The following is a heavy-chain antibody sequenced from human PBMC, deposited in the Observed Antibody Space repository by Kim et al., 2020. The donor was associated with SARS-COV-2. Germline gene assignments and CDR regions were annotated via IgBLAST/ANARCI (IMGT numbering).Heavy chain of an antibody. V-gene: IGHV3-43*01. Sequence: GGSLRLSCAASGFIFHDYTMHWVCQVPGKGLEWVSLITHDGGATFYADSVKGRFTISRDNNRHSLYLQMNSLRTEDAGFYHCASERLQYFHHWGQGTLVT. CDR2: ITHDGGAT. J-gene: IGHJ1*01. D-gene: IGHD2-21*02. CDR3: ASERLQYFHH. CDR1: GFIFHDYT.